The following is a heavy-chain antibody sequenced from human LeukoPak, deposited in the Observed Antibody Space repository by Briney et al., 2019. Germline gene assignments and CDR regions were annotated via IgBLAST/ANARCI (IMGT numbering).Heavy chain of an antibody. CDR2: IIPIFGTT. Sequence: SVKVSCKASGGTLSNHAISWVRQAPGQGLEWMGGIIPIFGTTNYAQKFQGRVTISADESTNTAYMELSSLRSEDTAVYYCARDLVPYGSGNSMGDWGQGTLVTVSS. J-gene: IGHJ4*02. CDR1: GGTLSNHA. CDR3: ARDLVPYGSGNSMGD. D-gene: IGHD3-10*01. V-gene: IGHV1-69*13.